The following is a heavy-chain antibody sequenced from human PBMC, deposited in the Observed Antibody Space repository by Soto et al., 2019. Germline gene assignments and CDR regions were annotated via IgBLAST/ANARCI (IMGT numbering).Heavy chain of an antibody. J-gene: IGHJ5*02. CDR3: AGSRFSVNWFDP. V-gene: IGHV4-59*01. CDR2: IYYSGST. Sequence: SETLSLTCTVSGGSISSYYWSWIRQPPGKGLEWIGYIYYSGSTNYNPSLKSRVTISVDTSKNQFSLKLSSVTAADTAVYYWAGSRFSVNWFDPWGQGTLVTVSS. CDR1: GGSISSYY. D-gene: IGHD3-3*01.